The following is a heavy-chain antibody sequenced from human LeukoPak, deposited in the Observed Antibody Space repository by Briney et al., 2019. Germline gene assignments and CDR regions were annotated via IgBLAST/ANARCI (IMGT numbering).Heavy chain of an antibody. CDR2: INWNGRIT. V-gene: IGHV3-20*04. CDR3: ARGSVQLWLRDTYYYMDV. D-gene: IGHD5-18*01. J-gene: IGHJ6*03. Sequence: PGGSLRLSCAASGFTFDDYAMNWVRQVPGRELEWVSGINWNGRITEYADSVKDPFTISRQNTKNSLYLYMNNLGGEDTALYFCARGSVQLWLRDTYYYMDVWGKGTTVTVSS. CDR1: GFTFDDYA.